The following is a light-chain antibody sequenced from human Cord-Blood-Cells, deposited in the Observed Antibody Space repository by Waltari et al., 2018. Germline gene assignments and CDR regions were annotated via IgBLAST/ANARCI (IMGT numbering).Light chain of an antibody. J-gene: IGLJ1*01. CDR3: SSYTSSSTYV. CDR1: SSDVGGYNY. CDR2: DVS. V-gene: IGLV2-14*01. Sequence: QSALTQPASVSGSPGQSMTISCTGTSSDVGGYNYVSWYQQHPGKAPKLMIYDVSKRPSGLCNRFSGSKSGNTASLTISGLQAGDEADYYCSSYTSSSTYVFGTGTKVTVL.